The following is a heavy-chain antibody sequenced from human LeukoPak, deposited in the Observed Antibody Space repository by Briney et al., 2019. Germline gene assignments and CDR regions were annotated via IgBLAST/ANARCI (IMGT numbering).Heavy chain of an antibody. J-gene: IGHJ4*02. CDR2: LSGSGITT. CDR1: GFTFSNSA. Sequence: PGGSLRLSCAASGFTFSNSAMSWVRQAPGKGLEWVSTLSGSGITTYYADSVKGRFTISRDNSKNTLYLQMNSLRAEDTAVYFCAKRGVVIRGILVIGYHTEAYHYDHWGQGTLVTVSS. V-gene: IGHV3-23*01. D-gene: IGHD3-10*01. CDR3: AKRGVVIRGILVIGYHTEAYHYDH.